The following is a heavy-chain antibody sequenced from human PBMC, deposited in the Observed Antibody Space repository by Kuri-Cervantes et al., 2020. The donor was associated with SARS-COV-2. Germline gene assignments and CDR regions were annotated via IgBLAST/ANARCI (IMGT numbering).Heavy chain of an antibody. J-gene: IGHJ5*02. D-gene: IGHD2-15*01. CDR1: GGSISSGSYY. V-gene: IGHV4-61*09. CDR3: ARDRGKTGSWFDP. Sequence: SETLSLTCTVSGGSISSGSYYRSWIRQPAGKGLEWIGHIYTSGSTNYNPSLKSRVTISVDTSKNQFSLKLSSVTAADTAVYYCARDRGKTGSWFDPWGQGTLVTVSS. CDR2: IYTSGST.